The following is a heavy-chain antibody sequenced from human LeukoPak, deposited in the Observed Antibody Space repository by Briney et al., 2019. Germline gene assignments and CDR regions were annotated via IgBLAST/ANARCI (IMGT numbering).Heavy chain of an antibody. V-gene: IGHV1-2*02. J-gene: IGHJ3*02. D-gene: IGHD2-8*02. CDR2: INPNSGGT. CDR3: ARDRNSFSGVCLDAFDI. Sequence: ASVKVSCKASGYTFTGYYMHWVRQAPGQGLEWMGWINPNSGGTNYAQKFQGRVTMTRDTSINTAYMELSGLRSDDTAVYYCARDRNSFSGVCLDAFDIWGQGTMATVSS. CDR1: GYTFTGYY.